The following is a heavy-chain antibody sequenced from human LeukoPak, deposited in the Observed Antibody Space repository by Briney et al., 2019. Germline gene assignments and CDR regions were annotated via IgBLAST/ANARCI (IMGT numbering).Heavy chain of an antibody. CDR3: ARAPVEPAARTPIIDY. CDR2: IKQDGSEK. J-gene: IGHJ4*02. CDR1: GFTFSSYW. D-gene: IGHD2-2*01. Sequence: QPGGSLRLSCAASGFTFSSYWMSWVRQAPGKGLEWLANIKQDGSEKYYVDSVKGRFTISRDNAKNSLYLQMNSLRAEDTAVYYCARAPVEPAARTPIIDYWGQGTLVTVSS. V-gene: IGHV3-7*01.